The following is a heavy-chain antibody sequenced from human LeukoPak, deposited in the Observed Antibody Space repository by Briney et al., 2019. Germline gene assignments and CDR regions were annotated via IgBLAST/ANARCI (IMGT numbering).Heavy chain of an antibody. J-gene: IGHJ6*03. Sequence: ASVNVSCKASGYLFTSHAMNWVRQATGQGLEWMGWINTNTGNPTYAQGFTGRFVFSLNTSVNTAYLQISSLKAEDTAVYYCASAGKPVYYYYMDVWGEGTTVTVSS. CDR1: GYLFTSHA. V-gene: IGHV7-4-1*02. CDR3: ASAGKPVYYYYMDV. CDR2: INTNTGNP.